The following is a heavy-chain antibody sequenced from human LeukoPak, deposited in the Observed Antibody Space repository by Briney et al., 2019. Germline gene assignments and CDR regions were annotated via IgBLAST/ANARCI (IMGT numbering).Heavy chain of an antibody. CDR2: IYYSGST. CDR1: GGSISSSGYY. V-gene: IGHV4-39*01. J-gene: IGHJ3*02. D-gene: IGHD4-11*01. Sequence: SETLSLTCTVSGGSISSSGYYWGWIRQPPGKGLEWIGSIYYSGSTYYNPSLKSRVIISVDTSKNQFSLKLSSVTAADTAVYYCARLHTTETLGRAFDIWGQGTMVTVSS. CDR3: ARLHTTETLGRAFDI.